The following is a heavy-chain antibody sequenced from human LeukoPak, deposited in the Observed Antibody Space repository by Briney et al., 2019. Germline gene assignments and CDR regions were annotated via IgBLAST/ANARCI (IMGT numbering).Heavy chain of an antibody. CDR2: IYYSGST. CDR3: AREVGYEVLNFDY. Sequence: SETLSLTCTVSAGSISSGDYYWRWIRQPPGKGLEWIGYIYYSGSTYYNPSLKSRVTISVDTSKNQFSLKLSSVTAADTAVYYCAREVGYEVLNFDYWGQGTLVTVSS. V-gene: IGHV4-30-4*08. D-gene: IGHD2-2*01. J-gene: IGHJ4*02. CDR1: AGSISSGDYY.